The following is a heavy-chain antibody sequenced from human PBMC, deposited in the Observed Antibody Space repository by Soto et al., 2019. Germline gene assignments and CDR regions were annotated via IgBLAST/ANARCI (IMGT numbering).Heavy chain of an antibody. V-gene: IGHV3-23*01. Sequence: EVQLLESGGGLVQPGESLRLSCTASGFTFSSYAMSWVRQAPGKGLEWVSSISHNDGSTYYADSVKGRFTISRDNSKNTLYMQMNSLRAEDTAVYYCVKRPTTPTNWGAFDIWGQGTMVTVSS. J-gene: IGHJ3*02. CDR1: GFTFSSYA. CDR3: VKRPTTPTNWGAFDI. D-gene: IGHD7-27*01. CDR2: ISHNDGST.